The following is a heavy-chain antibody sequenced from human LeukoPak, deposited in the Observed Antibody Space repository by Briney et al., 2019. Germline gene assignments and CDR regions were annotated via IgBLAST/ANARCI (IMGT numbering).Heavy chain of an antibody. D-gene: IGHD3-22*01. J-gene: IGHJ4*02. CDR3: AQEHFDTSGYYSRFDN. V-gene: IGHV3-23*01. Sequence: GGSLRLSCAAAGFTFPRHAMSWVRQAPGRGLEWVASSAGSGGSTHYADSVKGRFTISRDNSQNTVYLHMNSLRADDTAVYYCAQEHFDTSGYYSRFDNWGQGILVTVSS. CDR1: GFTFPRHA. CDR2: SAGSGGST.